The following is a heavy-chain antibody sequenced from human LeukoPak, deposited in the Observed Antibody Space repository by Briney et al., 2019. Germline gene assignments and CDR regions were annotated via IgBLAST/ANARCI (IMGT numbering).Heavy chain of an antibody. J-gene: IGHJ4*02. Sequence: GGSLRLSCAASGFTFDDYGMSWVRQAPGKGLEWVSGINWNGGSTGYADSVKGRFTISRDNSKNTLYLQMSSLRAEDTAVYYCAKDRGRQGIRGIIISYYFDYWGQGTLVTVSS. CDR1: GFTFDDYG. CDR3: AKDRGRQGIRGIIISYYFDY. CDR2: INWNGGST. D-gene: IGHD3-10*01. V-gene: IGHV3-20*04.